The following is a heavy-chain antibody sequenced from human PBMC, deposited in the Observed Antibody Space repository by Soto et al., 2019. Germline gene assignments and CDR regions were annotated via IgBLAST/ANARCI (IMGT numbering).Heavy chain of an antibody. CDR1: GGSFNNDY. Sequence: PSAPLSLTCTISGGSFNNDYWTWIRQSPGKGLEWIGYIFHSAITDYNPSVQSRVTISIDKSKNLFSLKLTSVTAADTAVYHCVRDRYFYYSAGYCSTLDTCVQGILVTV. J-gene: IGHJ5*02. D-gene: IGHD3-22*01. CDR2: IFHSAIT. V-gene: IGHV4-59*01. CDR3: VRDRYFYYSAGYCSTLDT.